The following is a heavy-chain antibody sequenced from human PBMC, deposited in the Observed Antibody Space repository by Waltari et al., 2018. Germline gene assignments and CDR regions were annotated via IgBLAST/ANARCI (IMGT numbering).Heavy chain of an antibody. CDR2: IFYAGNT. Sequence: QVQLQESGPGLVKSSETLSLTCTVSGASITSRYWSWIRQSPGKGLEWIGYIFYAGNTTYNPARSRRVAISIDTSKTQFSLELKSVTAADTAVYYCASHQGASFDYWGQGSLVTVSS. J-gene: IGHJ4*02. CDR1: GASITSRY. CDR3: ASHQGASFDY. V-gene: IGHV4-59*11.